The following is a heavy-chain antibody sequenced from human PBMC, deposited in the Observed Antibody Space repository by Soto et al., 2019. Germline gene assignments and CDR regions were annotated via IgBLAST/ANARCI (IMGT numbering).Heavy chain of an antibody. Sequence: QVQLQESGPGLVEPSQTLSLTCTVSGGSISGEGYYWSWIRQYSGRGLEWLGYIHYSGSTYSNPSLKRRVTFSVDTSKTQFFLKLTSVTAADTAVYYCARAWTATAGWANWFDRWGQGTLVTVSS. J-gene: IGHJ5*02. V-gene: IGHV4-31*03. CDR2: IHYSGST. CDR1: GGSISGEGYY. D-gene: IGHD6-13*01. CDR3: ARAWTATAGWANWFDR.